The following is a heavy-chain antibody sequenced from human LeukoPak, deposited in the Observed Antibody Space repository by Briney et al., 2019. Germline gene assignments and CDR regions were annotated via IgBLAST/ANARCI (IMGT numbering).Heavy chain of an antibody. V-gene: IGHV1-2*02. CDR3: ARDGEYGSGSYSTDYFDY. D-gene: IGHD3-10*01. J-gene: IGHJ4*02. Sequence: GASVKVSCKASGYTFTGYYMHWVRQAPGQGLEWMGWINPNSGGTNCAQKFQGRVTMTRDTSISTAYMELSRLRSDDTAVYYCARDGEYGSGSYSTDYFDYWGQGTLVTVSS. CDR2: INPNSGGT. CDR1: GYTFTGYY.